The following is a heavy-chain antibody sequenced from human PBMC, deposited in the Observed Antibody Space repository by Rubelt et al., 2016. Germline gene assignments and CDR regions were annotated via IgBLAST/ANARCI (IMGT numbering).Heavy chain of an antibody. D-gene: IGHD3-22*01. J-gene: IGHJ3*02. CDR2: FYSGST. Sequence: FYSGSTNYNPSLKSRVTISVDTSKNQFSLKLSSVTAADTAVYYCASRVVVVITEGAFDIWGQGTMVTVSS. V-gene: IGHV4-59*08. CDR3: ASRVVVVITEGAFDI.